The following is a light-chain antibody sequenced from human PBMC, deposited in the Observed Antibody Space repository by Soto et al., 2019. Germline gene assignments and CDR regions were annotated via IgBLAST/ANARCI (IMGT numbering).Light chain of an antibody. J-gene: IGKJ5*01. CDR2: DAS. CDR3: QQYSNWPPT. V-gene: IGKV3-11*01. Sequence: IILPPSPATLSLSPGARAPLSGRASQSISSYLSWYQQKPGQAPRPVIYDASNRATDTPARFSGSGSGTDFTLTISSLEPEDFAVYYGQQYSNWPPTFGQGTRLEIK. CDR1: QSISSY.